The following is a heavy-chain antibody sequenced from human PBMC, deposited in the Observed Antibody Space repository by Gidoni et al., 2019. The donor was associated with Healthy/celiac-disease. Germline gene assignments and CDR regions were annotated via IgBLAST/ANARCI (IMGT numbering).Heavy chain of an antibody. V-gene: IGHV3-33*01. CDR3: ARGIRYSSSWLTDY. CDR2: IWYDGSNK. CDR1: GFTLSSYG. J-gene: IGHJ4*02. Sequence: QVQLVESGGGVVQPGWSLRLSCAASGFTLSSYGMHWVRQAPGKGLEWVAVIWYDGSNKYYADSVEGRFTIARDNSKNTLYLQMNSLRAEDTAVYYCARGIRYSSSWLTDYWGQGTLVTVSS. D-gene: IGHD6-13*01.